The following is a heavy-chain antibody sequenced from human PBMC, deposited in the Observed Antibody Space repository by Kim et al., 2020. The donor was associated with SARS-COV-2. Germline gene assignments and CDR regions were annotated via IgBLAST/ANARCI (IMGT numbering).Heavy chain of an antibody. CDR3: ARVDSSGWYGIWDY. V-gene: IGHV1-18*01. D-gene: IGHD6-19*01. Sequence: AQKLQGRVTMTTDTSTSTAYMELRSLRSDDTAVYYCARVDSSGWYGIWDYWGQGTLVTVSS. J-gene: IGHJ4*02.